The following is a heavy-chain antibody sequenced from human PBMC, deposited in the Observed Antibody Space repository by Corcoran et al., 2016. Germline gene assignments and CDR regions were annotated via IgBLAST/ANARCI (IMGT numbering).Heavy chain of an antibody. CDR2: INPSGGST. Sequence: QVQLVQSGAEVKKPGASVKVSCKASGYTFTSYYMHWVRQAPGQGLEWMGIINPSGGSTSYAQKFQGRVTMTRDTSTSTGYMERSSMRAEDTAVYYCARAPEYSSSYYGMDVWGQGTTVTVSS. D-gene: IGHD6-13*01. V-gene: IGHV1-46*01. CDR3: ARAPEYSSSYYGMDV. J-gene: IGHJ6*02. CDR1: GYTFTSYY.